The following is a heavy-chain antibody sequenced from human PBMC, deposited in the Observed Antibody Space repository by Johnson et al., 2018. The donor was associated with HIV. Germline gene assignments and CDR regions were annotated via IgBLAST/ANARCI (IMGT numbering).Heavy chain of an antibody. V-gene: IGHV3-43D*03. Sequence: VQLVESGGVVVQPGGSLRLSCAASGFTFDDYAMHWVRQAPGKGLEWVSLISWDGGSTYYAVSVKGQFTISRDKSNNSLYMKMNSLRAEGTALSYCASTLTGDFGGFDIWGQGTMVTVSS. CDR1: GFTFDDYA. CDR3: ASTLTGDFGGFDI. CDR2: ISWDGGST. D-gene: IGHD7-27*01. J-gene: IGHJ3*02.